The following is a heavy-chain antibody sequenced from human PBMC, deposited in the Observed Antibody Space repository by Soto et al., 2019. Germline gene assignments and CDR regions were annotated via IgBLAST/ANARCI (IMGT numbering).Heavy chain of an antibody. Sequence: GGSLRLSCAASGFTFSSYGMHWVRQAPGKGLEWVAVIWYDGSNKYYADSVKGRFTISRDNSKNTLYLQMNSLRAEDTAVYYCARGHGSGWYVGGPTTWGQGTLVTVSS. CDR3: ARGHGSGWYVGGPTT. D-gene: IGHD6-19*01. CDR1: GFTFSSYG. J-gene: IGHJ4*02. CDR2: IWYDGSNK. V-gene: IGHV3-33*01.